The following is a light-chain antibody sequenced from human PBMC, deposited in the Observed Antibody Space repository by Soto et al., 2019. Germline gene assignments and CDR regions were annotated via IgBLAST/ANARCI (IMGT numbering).Light chain of an antibody. V-gene: IGKV3-15*01. Sequence: EIVMTQSPATLSVSTGERATLSCRASQSVSNNLAWFQQKPGQAPRLLLYGSSTRATGIPARFSGRGFGPEFTLTISSLQSEDFAVYYCHQYNSWPLTFGGGTKVEIK. J-gene: IGKJ4*01. CDR1: QSVSNN. CDR3: HQYNSWPLT. CDR2: GSS.